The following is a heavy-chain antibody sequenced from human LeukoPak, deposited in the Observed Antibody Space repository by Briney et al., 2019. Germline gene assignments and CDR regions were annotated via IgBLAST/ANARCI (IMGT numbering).Heavy chain of an antibody. V-gene: IGHV4-61*01. Sequence: SETLSLTCTVSGGSVSSGSYYWSWIRQPPGKGLEWIGYIYYSGSTNYNPSLKSRVTISVDTSKNQFSLKLSSVTAADTAVYYCVRGQILADYWGQGALVTVSS. CDR2: IYYSGST. D-gene: IGHD2/OR15-2a*01. CDR1: GGSVSSGSYY. J-gene: IGHJ4*02. CDR3: VRGQILADY.